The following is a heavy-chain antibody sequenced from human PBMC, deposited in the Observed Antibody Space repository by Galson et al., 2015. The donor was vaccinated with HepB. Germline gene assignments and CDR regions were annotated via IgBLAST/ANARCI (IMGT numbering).Heavy chain of an antibody. V-gene: IGHV3-7*03. D-gene: IGHD6-13*01. CDR1: GFTFSSYW. Sequence: SLRLSCAVSGFTFSSYWMSWVRQAPGKGLEWVANIKQDGSEKYYLDSVKGRFTISRDNAKNSLYLQMNSLRAEDTAVYYCARDLAAAGDYWGQGTLVTVSS. CDR3: ARDLAAAGDY. J-gene: IGHJ4*02. CDR2: IKQDGSEK.